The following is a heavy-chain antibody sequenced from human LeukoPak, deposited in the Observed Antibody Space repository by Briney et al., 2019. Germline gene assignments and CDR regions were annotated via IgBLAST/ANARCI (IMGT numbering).Heavy chain of an antibody. Sequence: SETLSLTCTVSGGSISSYYWSWIRQPAGKGLEWIGRIYTSGSTNYNPSLKSRVTMSVDTSKNQFSLKLSSVTAADTAVYYCARVPPNYYDGSGYNPPDYWGQGTLVTVSS. D-gene: IGHD3-22*01. J-gene: IGHJ4*02. CDR2: IYTSGST. CDR1: GGSISSYY. V-gene: IGHV4-4*07. CDR3: ARVPPNYYDGSGYNPPDY.